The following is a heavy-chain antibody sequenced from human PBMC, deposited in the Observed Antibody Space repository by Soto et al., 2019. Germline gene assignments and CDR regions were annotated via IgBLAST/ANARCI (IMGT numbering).Heavy chain of an antibody. CDR3: ARAYYYDSSGYYYFDY. J-gene: IGHJ4*02. Sequence: ESGGGLVQPGGSLRLSCAASGFTFSSYDMHWVRQATGKGLEWVSAIGTAGDTYYPGSVKGRFTISRENAKNSLYLQMNSLRAGDTAVYYCARAYYYDSSGYYYFDYWGQGTLVTVSS. D-gene: IGHD3-22*01. V-gene: IGHV3-13*01. CDR1: GFTFSSYD. CDR2: IGTAGDT.